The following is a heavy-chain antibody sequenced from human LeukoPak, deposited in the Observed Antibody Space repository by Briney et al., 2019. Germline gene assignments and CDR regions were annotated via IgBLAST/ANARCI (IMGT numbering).Heavy chain of an antibody. V-gene: IGHV4-59*01. J-gene: IGHJ5*02. Sequence: SETLSLTCTVSGGSISRYYWSWIRQPPGKGLEWIGYLHHNGSTNYNPSLKSRITISVDTSKNQFSLKLRSVTAADTAVYYCARDPSGWYNWFDTWGQGTLVTVSS. CDR3: ARDPSGWYNWFDT. CDR1: GGSISRYY. CDR2: LHHNGST. D-gene: IGHD6-19*01.